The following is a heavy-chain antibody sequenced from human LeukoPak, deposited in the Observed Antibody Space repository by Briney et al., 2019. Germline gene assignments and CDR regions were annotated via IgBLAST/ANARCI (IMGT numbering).Heavy chain of an antibody. CDR1: GGSISSSSYY. CDR2: IYYSGST. V-gene: IGHV4-39*07. D-gene: IGHD5-12*01. Sequence: SETLSLTCTVSGGSISSSSYYWGWIRQPPGKGLEWIGSIYYSGSTYYNPSLKSRVTFSVDTSKNQFSLKVSSVTAADTATYYCARAPGATIDDTFDIWGQGTMVTVSS. CDR3: ARAPGATIDDTFDI. J-gene: IGHJ3*02.